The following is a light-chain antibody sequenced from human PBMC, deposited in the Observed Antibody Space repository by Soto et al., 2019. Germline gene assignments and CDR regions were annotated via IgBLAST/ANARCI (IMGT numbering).Light chain of an antibody. CDR1: QSVSSY. CDR3: QQYGNSPPGT. V-gene: IGKV3-11*01. CDR2: GAS. Sequence: IVLTQSPXTPSLSXXXXTXLXXXASQSVSSYLAWYQQKPGQAPRLLIYGASNRATGIPARFSGSGSGTDFTLTISSLEPEDFAVYYCQQYGNSPPGTFGQGTRL. J-gene: IGKJ5*01.